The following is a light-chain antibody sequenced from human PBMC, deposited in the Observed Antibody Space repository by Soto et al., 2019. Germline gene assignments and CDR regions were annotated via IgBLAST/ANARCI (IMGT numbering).Light chain of an antibody. CDR1: QSISSW. J-gene: IGKJ1*01. V-gene: IGKV1-5*01. CDR3: QQSNSYQGT. Sequence: DIQMTQVTSDLFASVGDGGTITCRASQSISSWLAWYQQKPGKAPKLLIYDASSLGSGVPSRFSGSGSGTEFTLTISSLQPDDFATYYCQQSNSYQGTFGQGTQLDIK. CDR2: DAS.